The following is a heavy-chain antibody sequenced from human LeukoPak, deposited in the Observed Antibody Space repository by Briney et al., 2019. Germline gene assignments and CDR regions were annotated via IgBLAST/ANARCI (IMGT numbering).Heavy chain of an antibody. CDR1: GFTFSSYE. J-gene: IGHJ4*02. D-gene: IGHD4-17*01. V-gene: IGHV3-48*03. CDR3: ARSYGDHVDLYFDY. CDR2: ISSSGSTI. Sequence: PGGSLRLSCAASGFTFSSYEMNWVRQAPGKGLEWVSYISSSGSTIYYADSVKGRFTISRDNAKISLYLQMNSLRAEDTAVYYCARSYGDHVDLYFDYWGQGTLVTVSS.